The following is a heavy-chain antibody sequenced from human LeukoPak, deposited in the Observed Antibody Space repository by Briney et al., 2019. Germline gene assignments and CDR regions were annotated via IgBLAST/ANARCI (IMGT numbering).Heavy chain of an antibody. J-gene: IGHJ4*02. CDR2: THYSGST. Sequence: SETLSLTCTVSGGSISNSNSYWGCLRPPPGKRLEWIGTTHYSGSTFYSPSLKSRLTVSVDTSKNQFSLRLNSVTASDTAVYYCARQLWPHYLDYWGRGTLVTVSS. V-gene: IGHV4-39*01. D-gene: IGHD3-16*01. CDR3: ARQLWPHYLDY. CDR1: GGSISNSNSY.